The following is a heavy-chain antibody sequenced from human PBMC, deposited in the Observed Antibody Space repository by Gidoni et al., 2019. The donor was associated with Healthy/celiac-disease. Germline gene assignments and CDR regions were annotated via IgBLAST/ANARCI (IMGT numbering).Heavy chain of an antibody. CDR3: ATGYSSGWYRDYYYYGMDV. D-gene: IGHD6-19*01. V-gene: IGHV1-2*02. J-gene: IGHJ6*02. Sequence: QVQLVQSAAAVKKPGASLTVSCTASGYTFTGYYMHWVRQAPGQGLEWMGWINPNSGGTNYAQKFQGRVTMTRDTSISTAYMELSRLRSDDTAVYYCATGYSSGWYRDYYYYGMDVWGQGTTVTVSS. CDR1: GYTFTGYY. CDR2: INPNSGGT.